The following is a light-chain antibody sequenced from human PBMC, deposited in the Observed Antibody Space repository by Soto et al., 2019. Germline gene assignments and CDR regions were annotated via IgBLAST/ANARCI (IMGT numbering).Light chain of an antibody. Sequence: QSMLTQPPSVSGAPGQRVTISCTGSNSNIGAGYDVHWYQQYPGTAPKLLIYSNTNRPSGVPDRFSASKSGTSASLAITGLQAEDEAYYYCQSYESGWGVFGGGTKLTVL. J-gene: IGLJ3*02. CDR2: SNT. CDR1: NSNIGAGYD. CDR3: QSYESGWGV. V-gene: IGLV1-40*01.